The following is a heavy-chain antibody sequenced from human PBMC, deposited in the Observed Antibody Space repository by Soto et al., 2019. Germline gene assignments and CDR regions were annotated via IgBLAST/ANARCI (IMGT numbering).Heavy chain of an antibody. CDR3: ARATGTLRSRNCDY. CDR2: IYHSGTT. CDR1: GDSIASSYW. J-gene: IGHJ4*02. D-gene: IGHD1-1*01. V-gene: IGHV4-4*02. Sequence: SETLSLTCVVSGDSIASSYWWSWVRQPPGKGLEWIGEIYHSGTTNYNPSLKSRVTILQDKSNNQFSLRLSSVTAADTAVYYCARATGTLRSRNCDYWGQGSLVTVSS.